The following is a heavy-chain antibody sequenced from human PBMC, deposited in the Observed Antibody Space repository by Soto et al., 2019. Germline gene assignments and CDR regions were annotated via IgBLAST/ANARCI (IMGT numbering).Heavy chain of an antibody. V-gene: IGHV3-64D*06. CDR2: ISSNGGST. CDR1: GFTFSSYA. CDR3: VTPYYDFCSGYYTGGLDV. J-gene: IGHJ6*02. Sequence: PGGSLRLSCSASGFTFSSYAMHWVRQAPGKGLEYVSAISSNGGSTYYADSVKGRFTISRDNSKNTLYLQMSSLRAEDTAVYYCVTPYYDFCSGYYTGGLDVWGQGTTVTVSS. D-gene: IGHD3-3*01.